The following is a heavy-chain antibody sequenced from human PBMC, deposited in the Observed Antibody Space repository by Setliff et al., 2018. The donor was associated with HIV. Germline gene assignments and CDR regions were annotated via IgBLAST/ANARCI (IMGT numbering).Heavy chain of an antibody. V-gene: IGHV6-1*01. CDR2: TYFRSKWYF. Sequence: SQTLSLTCALSGDSVSSNNAAWNWIRQSPLRGLEWLGRTYFRSKWYFDYAVSGKSRIIINPDTSKNQFSLHLNSVTPEHTAVYYCARGSYGSVLLWGQGTLVTVSS. J-gene: IGHJ4*02. CDR1: GDSVSSNNAA. CDR3: ARGSYGSVLL. D-gene: IGHD6-19*01.